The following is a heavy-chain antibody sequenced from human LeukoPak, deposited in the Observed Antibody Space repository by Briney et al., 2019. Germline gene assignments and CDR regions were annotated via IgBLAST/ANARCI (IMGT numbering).Heavy chain of an antibody. Sequence: GGSLRLSCAASGFTFSSYGMHWVRQAPGKGLEWVAVISYDGSNKYYADSVKGRFTISRDNSKNTLYLQMNSLRAEDTAVYYCAKDRWLAIFDYWGQGTLVTVSS. J-gene: IGHJ4*02. D-gene: IGHD6-19*01. CDR1: GFTFSSYG. V-gene: IGHV3-30*18. CDR3: AKDRWLAIFDY. CDR2: ISYDGSNK.